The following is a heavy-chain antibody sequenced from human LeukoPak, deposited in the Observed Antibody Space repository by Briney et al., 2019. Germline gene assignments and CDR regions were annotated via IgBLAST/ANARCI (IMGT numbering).Heavy chain of an antibody. J-gene: IGHJ6*03. CDR1: SGSISSYY. CDR2: IYYSGST. Sequence: PSETLSLTCTVSSGSISSYYWSWIRQPPGKGLEWIGYIYYSGSTNYNPSLKSRVTISVDTSKNQFSLKLSSVTAADTAVYYCARAVTMVRGVIRSYYYYMDVWGKGTTVTVSS. D-gene: IGHD3-10*01. V-gene: IGHV4-59*01. CDR3: ARAVTMVRGVIRSYYYYMDV.